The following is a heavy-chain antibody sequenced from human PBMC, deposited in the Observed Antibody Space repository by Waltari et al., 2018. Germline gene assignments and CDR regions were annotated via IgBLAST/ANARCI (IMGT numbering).Heavy chain of an antibody. CDR3: GRDPNGDYVGAFDF. J-gene: IGHJ3*01. CDR1: GFIFSYYA. CDR2: VSVSGRRT. D-gene: IGHD4-17*01. V-gene: IGHV3-23*01. Sequence: EVQLLESGGGLVQPGGSMRLSCVASGFIFSYYAMTWVRQAPGKGLEWVSSVSVSGRRTYYADSVKGRFTISRDNSKNTLYLQVDSLRAQDTAVYYCGRDPNGDYVGAFDFWGQGTMVTVSS.